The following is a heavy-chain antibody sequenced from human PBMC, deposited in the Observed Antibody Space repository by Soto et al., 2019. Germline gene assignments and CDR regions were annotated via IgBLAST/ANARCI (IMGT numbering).Heavy chain of an antibody. J-gene: IGHJ5*02. Sequence: SETLSLTXTVSGGSISSYYWSWIRQPPGKGLEWIGYIYYSGSTNYNPSLKSRVTISVDTSKNQFSLKLSSVTAADTAVYYCARGYSSSWSGGWFDPWGQGTLVTVSS. CDR1: GGSISSYY. D-gene: IGHD6-13*01. CDR3: ARGYSSSWSGGWFDP. V-gene: IGHV4-59*01. CDR2: IYYSGST.